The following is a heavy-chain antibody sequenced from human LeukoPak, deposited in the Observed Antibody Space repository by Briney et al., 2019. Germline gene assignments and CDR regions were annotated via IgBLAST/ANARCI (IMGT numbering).Heavy chain of an antibody. D-gene: IGHD3-22*01. J-gene: IGHJ3*02. CDR2: IYYSGST. CDR1: GGSISSYY. V-gene: IGHV4-59*08. Sequence: SETLSLTCTVSGGSISSYYWSWIRQPPGKGLEWIGYIYYSGSTNYNPSLKSRVTISVDTSKNQFSLKLSSVTAADTAVYYCASFKRTLIVAAGAFDIWGQGTMVTVSS. CDR3: ASFKRTLIVAAGAFDI.